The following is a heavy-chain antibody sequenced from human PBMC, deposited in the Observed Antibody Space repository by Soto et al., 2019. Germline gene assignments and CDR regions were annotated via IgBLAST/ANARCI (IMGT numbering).Heavy chain of an antibody. CDR3: ARDRGYYDFWSGYYTRKAYYYYGMDV. Sequence: SETLSLTCTVSGGSISSYYWSWIRQPAGTGLEWIGRIYTSGSTNYNPSLKSRVTMSVDTSKNQFSLKLSSVTAADTAVYYCARDRGYYDFWSGYYTRKAYYYYGMDVWGQGTTVTVSS. J-gene: IGHJ6*02. V-gene: IGHV4-4*07. CDR2: IYTSGST. CDR1: GGSISSYY. D-gene: IGHD3-3*01.